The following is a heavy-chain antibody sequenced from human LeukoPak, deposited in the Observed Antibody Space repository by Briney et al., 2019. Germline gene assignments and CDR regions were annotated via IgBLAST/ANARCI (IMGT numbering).Heavy chain of an antibody. J-gene: IGHJ5*02. CDR1: GYTFTNYG. D-gene: IGHD3-9*01. Sequence: ASVKVSCKASGYTFTNYGISWVRQAPGQGLEWMRWISGYNGNTNYAQKFQGRITMTTGTSTSTAYMELRSLRSDDTAVYYCARGHYDILTGYYMDWFDPWGQGTLVTVSS. V-gene: IGHV1-18*01. CDR3: ARGHYDILTGYYMDWFDP. CDR2: ISGYNGNT.